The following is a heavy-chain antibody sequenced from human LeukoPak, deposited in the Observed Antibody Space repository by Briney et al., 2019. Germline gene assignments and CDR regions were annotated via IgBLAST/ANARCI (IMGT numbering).Heavy chain of an antibody. Sequence: SETPSLTCTVSGASMSSSSYYWGWIRQPPGKGLEWIGSIHYSGSTYYNPSLKSRVTISVDTSKNQFSLKLTSVTAADTAVYYCARQSCRSASCYLDYWGQGSLVTVSS. J-gene: IGHJ4*02. V-gene: IGHV4-39*01. D-gene: IGHD2-2*01. CDR2: IHYSGST. CDR1: GASMSSSSYY. CDR3: ARQSCRSASCYLDY.